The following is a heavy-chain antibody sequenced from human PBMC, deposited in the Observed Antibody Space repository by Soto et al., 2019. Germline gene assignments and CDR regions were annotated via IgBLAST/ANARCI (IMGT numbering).Heavy chain of an antibody. CDR2: ISSSSSYI. D-gene: IGHD2-15*01. CDR3: ARAQVVVAATTNFDY. J-gene: IGHJ4*02. V-gene: IGHV3-21*01. Sequence: GGSLRLSCAASGFTFSSYSMNWVRQAPGKGLEWVSSISSSSSYIYYADSVKGRFTISRDNAKNSLYLQMNSLRAEDTAVYYCARAQVVVAATTNFDYWGQGTLVTVSS. CDR1: GFTFSSYS.